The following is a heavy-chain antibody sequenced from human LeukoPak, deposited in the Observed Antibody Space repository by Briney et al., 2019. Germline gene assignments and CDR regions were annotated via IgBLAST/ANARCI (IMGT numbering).Heavy chain of an antibody. J-gene: IGHJ4*02. D-gene: IGHD5-12*01. CDR3: ASIVYSGYDSNDY. CDR1: GFTFSSYG. Sequence: GGSLRLSCAPSGFTFSSYGMHWVRQAPVKGLEWVAFIRFDGSYRYYADSVKGRFTISRDNSKNTLYLQMNSLRAEDTAMYYCASIVYSGYDSNDYWGQGTLVTVSS. CDR2: IRFDGSYR. V-gene: IGHV3-30*02.